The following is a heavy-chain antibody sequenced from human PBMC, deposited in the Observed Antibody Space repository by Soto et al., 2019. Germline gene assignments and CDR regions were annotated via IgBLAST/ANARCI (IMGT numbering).Heavy chain of an antibody. Sequence: SETVSITCTVCGDSIRSYYWSWIRQPPGKGLEWIGYISYTGSTHYNPSLKSRVTISADTSKNQFSLKLSSVTTADTALYYCAREGVAAPYYYYGMDVWGQGSTVTVSS. D-gene: IGHD2-15*01. CDR2: ISYTGST. CDR1: GDSIRSYY. V-gene: IGHV4-59*01. J-gene: IGHJ6*02. CDR3: AREGVAAPYYYYGMDV.